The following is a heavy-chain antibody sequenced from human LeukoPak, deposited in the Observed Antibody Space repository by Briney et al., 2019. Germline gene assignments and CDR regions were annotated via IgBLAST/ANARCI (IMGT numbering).Heavy chain of an antibody. V-gene: IGHV1-69*13. CDR2: TIPIFGTA. J-gene: IGHJ5*02. CDR3: ARAHIAAAGRGWFDP. D-gene: IGHD6-13*01. CDR1: GGTFSSYA. Sequence: SVRVSCKASGGTFSSYAISWVRQAPGQGLEWMGGTIPIFGTANYAQKFQGRVTITADESTSTAYMELSSLRSEDTAVYYCARAHIAAAGRGWFDPWGQGTLVTVSS.